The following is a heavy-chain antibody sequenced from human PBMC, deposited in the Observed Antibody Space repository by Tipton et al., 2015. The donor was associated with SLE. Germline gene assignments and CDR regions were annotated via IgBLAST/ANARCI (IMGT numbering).Heavy chain of an antibody. D-gene: IGHD6-19*01. J-gene: IGHJ4*02. Sequence: EWIGYISYSGGSNYNPSLKSRVSMSLDTSKRQVSLKPRSVTAADTAVYYCARGRDNSGWYPYYFDSWGQGTLVTVSS. V-gene: IGHV4-59*08. CDR2: ISYSGGS. CDR3: ARGRDNSGWYPYYFDS.